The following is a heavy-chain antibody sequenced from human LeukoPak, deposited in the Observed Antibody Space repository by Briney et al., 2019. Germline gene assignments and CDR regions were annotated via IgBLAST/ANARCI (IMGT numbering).Heavy chain of an antibody. D-gene: IGHD3-10*01. J-gene: IGHJ4*02. Sequence: SETLCLTCAVYGGSFSGYYWSWIRQPPGKGLEWIGEINHSGSTNYNPSLKSRVTISADTSKNQFSLKLSSVTAADTAVYYCARRVLTMVRGSDYFDYWGQGTLVTVSS. CDR1: GGSFSGYY. V-gene: IGHV4-34*01. CDR2: INHSGST. CDR3: ARRVLTMVRGSDYFDY.